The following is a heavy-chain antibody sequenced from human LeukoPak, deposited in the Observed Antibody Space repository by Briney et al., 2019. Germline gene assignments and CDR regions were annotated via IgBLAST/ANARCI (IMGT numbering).Heavy chain of an antibody. Sequence: PGGSLRLSCAASGFTFTSYGISWVRQAPGQGLEWMGWITAYNGNTNYAQKLQGRVTMTTDTSTSTAYMELRSLRSDDTAVYYCARGSQRPLEYWGQGTLVTVSS. J-gene: IGHJ4*02. V-gene: IGHV1-18*01. CDR3: ARGSQRPLEY. CDR2: ITAYNGNT. CDR1: GFTFTSYG.